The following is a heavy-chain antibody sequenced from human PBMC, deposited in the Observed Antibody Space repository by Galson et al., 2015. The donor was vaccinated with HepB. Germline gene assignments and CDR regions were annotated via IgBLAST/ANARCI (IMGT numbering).Heavy chain of an antibody. V-gene: IGHV3-23*01. CDR3: VTDRWGCPGGSCYEYFGY. Sequence: SLRLSCAASGFTFSRYAMSWVRQAPGKGLEWVSTISGSGGGTYYADSVKGRFTISRDNSENTLYLQMNSLRAEDTAIYYSVTDRWGCPGGSCYEYFGYWGQGTLVTVSS. D-gene: IGHD2-15*01. CDR1: GFTFSRYA. CDR2: ISGSGGGT. J-gene: IGHJ4*02.